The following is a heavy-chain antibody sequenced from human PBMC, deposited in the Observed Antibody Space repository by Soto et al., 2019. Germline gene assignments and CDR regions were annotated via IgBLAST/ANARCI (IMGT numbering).Heavy chain of an antibody. CDR1: GFTFSNYF. CDR3: TSGNYYGMDV. J-gene: IGHJ6*02. Sequence: EVQLVESGGNLVQPGGSLRLSCAASGFTFSNYFMHWVRQAPGKGLVWVSRINSDGSTTSYADSVKGRFTISRDNAKNTLYLQMNSLRAEDTAVYYCTSGNYYGMDVWGQGTTVTVSS. CDR2: INSDGSTT. V-gene: IGHV3-74*01.